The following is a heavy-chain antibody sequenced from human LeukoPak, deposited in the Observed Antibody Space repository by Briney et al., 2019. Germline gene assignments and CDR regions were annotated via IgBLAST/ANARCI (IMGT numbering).Heavy chain of an antibody. CDR2: INHSGST. CDR3: AGGIAAAGIDY. J-gene: IGHJ4*02. V-gene: IGHV4-34*01. D-gene: IGHD6-13*01. Sequence: PSETLSLTCAVYGGSFSGYYWSWICQPPGKGLEWIGEINHSGSTNYNPSLKSRVTISVDTSKNQFSLKLSSVTAADTAVYYCAGGIAAAGIDYWGQGTLVTVSS. CDR1: GGSFSGYY.